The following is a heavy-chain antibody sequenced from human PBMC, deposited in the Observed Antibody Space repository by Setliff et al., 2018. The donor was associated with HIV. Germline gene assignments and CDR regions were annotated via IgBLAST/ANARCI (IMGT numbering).Heavy chain of an antibody. CDR1: GGSFSGYY. D-gene: IGHD5-12*01. CDR2: ISTSGTT. J-gene: IGHJ6*03. CDR3: ARGVIETDYDYVDIYYYNYMDV. Sequence: PSETLSLTCAVYGGSFSGYYLSWIRQPPGKGLEWIGHISTSGTTKYNPSLKSRVTISVDTSKKHFSLRMTSVTAADTAVYFCARGVIETDYDYVDIYYYNYMDVWGKGTAVTVSS. V-gene: IGHV4-59*10.